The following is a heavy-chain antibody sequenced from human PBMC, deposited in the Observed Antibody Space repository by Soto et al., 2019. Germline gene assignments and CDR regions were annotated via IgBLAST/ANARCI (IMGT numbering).Heavy chain of an antibody. D-gene: IGHD2-21*02. V-gene: IGHV3-9*01. CDR1: GFTFDDYA. Sequence: EVQLVESGGGLVQPGRSLRLSCAASGFTFDDYAMHWVRQAPGKGLEWVSGISWNSGSIGYADSVKGRFTISRDNAKNSLYLRMNSLRAEDTALYYCAKEAYCGGDCDGWFDPWGQGTLVTVSS. CDR3: AKEAYCGGDCDGWFDP. J-gene: IGHJ5*02. CDR2: ISWNSGSI.